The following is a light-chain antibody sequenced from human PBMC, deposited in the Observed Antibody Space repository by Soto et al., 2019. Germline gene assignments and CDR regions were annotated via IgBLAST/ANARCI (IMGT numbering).Light chain of an antibody. J-gene: IGKJ1*01. CDR2: KAS. V-gene: IGKV1-5*03. CDR3: QNYNSYSEA. CDR1: QTISSW. Sequence: DIHMTQSPSTLSGSVGDTVTITCRASQTISSWLAWYQQKPGKAPKLLIYKASTLKSGVPSRFSGSGSGTELTLTISRLQPDDFATYYCQNYNSYSEACGQGTKVDIK.